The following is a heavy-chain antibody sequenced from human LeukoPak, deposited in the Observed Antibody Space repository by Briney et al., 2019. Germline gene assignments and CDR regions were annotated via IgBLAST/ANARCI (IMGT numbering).Heavy chain of an antibody. D-gene: IGHD1-26*01. CDR1: GGSISSSSYY. CDR3: ARLVGAPYYFDY. V-gene: IGHV4-39*07. Sequence: SETLSLTCTVSGGSISSSSYYWGWIRQPPGKGLEWIGSIYYSGSTYYNPSLKSRVTISVDTSKNQFSLKLSSVTAADTAVYYCARLVGAPYYFDYWGQGTLVTVSS. J-gene: IGHJ4*02. CDR2: IYYSGST.